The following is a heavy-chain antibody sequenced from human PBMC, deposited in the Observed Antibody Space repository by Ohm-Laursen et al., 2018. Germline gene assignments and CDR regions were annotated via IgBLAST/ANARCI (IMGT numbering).Heavy chain of an antibody. D-gene: IGHD6-19*01. J-gene: IGHJ4*02. Sequence: TLPLTCTVSGDALSGDYWTWIRQFPGRGLEWIGYIHYDARTVYNPSLRSRVTISIDTSKNQFSLRLTSVTAADSAVYYCARLPDYSGWPFDHWGQGALVTVSS. CDR3: ARLPDYSGWPFDH. V-gene: IGHV4-59*12. CDR1: GDALSGDY. CDR2: IHYDART.